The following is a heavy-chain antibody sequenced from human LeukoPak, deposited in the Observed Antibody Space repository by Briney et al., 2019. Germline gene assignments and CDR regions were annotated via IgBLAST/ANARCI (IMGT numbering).Heavy chain of an antibody. CDR1: GFTFSSYS. V-gene: IGHV3-30*03. CDR3: ARGSYCGGDCYPYYYYGMDV. CDR2: ISYDGSNK. J-gene: IGHJ6*02. Sequence: GGSLRLSCAASGFTFSSYSMNWVRQAPGKGLEWVAVISYDGSNKYYADSVKGRFTISRDNSKNTLYLQMNSPRAEDTAVYYCARGSYCGGDCYPYYYYGMDVWGQGTTVTVSS. D-gene: IGHD2-21*02.